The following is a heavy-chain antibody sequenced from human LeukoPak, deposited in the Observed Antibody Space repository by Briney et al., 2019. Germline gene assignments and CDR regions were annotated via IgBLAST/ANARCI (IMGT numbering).Heavy chain of an antibody. D-gene: IGHD6-13*01. CDR1: GGSISSSSYY. CDR3: ARHSDSSPNFYWYFDL. J-gene: IGHJ2*01. Sequence: SETLSPTCTVSGGSISSSSYYWGWIRQPPGKGLEWIGSIYYSGSTYYNPSLKSRVTISVDTSKNQFSLKLSSVTAADTAVYYGARHSDSSPNFYWYFDLWGRGTLVTVSS. CDR2: IYYSGST. V-gene: IGHV4-39*01.